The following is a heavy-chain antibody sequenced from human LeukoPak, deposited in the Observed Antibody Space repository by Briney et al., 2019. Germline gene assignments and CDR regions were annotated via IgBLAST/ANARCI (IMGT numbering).Heavy chain of an antibody. CDR3: ASRDSSGHDAFDI. J-gene: IGHJ3*02. CDR2: INHSGST. V-gene: IGHV4-34*01. D-gene: IGHD3-22*01. Sequence: SETLSLTCAVYGGSFSGYYWSWIRQPPGKGLEWIGEINHSGSTNYNPSLKSRVTISVDTSKNQFSLKLSSVTAADTAVYYCASRDSSGHDAFDIWGQGTMVTVSS. CDR1: GGSFSGYY.